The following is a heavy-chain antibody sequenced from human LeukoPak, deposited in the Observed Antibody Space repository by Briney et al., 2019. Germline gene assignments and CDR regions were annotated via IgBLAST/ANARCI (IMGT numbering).Heavy chain of an antibody. CDR1: GYTFTGYY. V-gene: IGHV1-69*06. D-gene: IGHD5-12*01. J-gene: IGHJ6*03. CDR3: AREADSGYDPYYYYYYYMDV. CDR2: IIPIFGTA. Sequence: ASVKVSCKASGYTFTGYYMHWVRQAPGQGLEWMGGIIPIFGTANYAQKFQGRVTITADKSTSTAYMELSSLRSEDTAVYYCAREADSGYDPYYYYYYYMDVWGKGTTVTVSS.